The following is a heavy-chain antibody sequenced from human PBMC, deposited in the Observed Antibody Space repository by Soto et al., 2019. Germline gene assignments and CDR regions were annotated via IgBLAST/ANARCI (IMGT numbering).Heavy chain of an antibody. V-gene: IGHV1-2*02. CDR1: GYTLTSHH. CDR2: INPANGVA. Sequence: QVHLVQSGAEVKKPGASMKISCTASGYTLTSHHVHWVWQAPGRGLEWMGSINPANGVAQYTERFQGRVTMTRDTPTNTVYMELRGLTSDDTAVCYCARGGGVGVPGASAFDIWGQGTMVTVSS. J-gene: IGHJ3*02. D-gene: IGHD3-3*01. CDR3: ARGGGVGVPGASAFDI.